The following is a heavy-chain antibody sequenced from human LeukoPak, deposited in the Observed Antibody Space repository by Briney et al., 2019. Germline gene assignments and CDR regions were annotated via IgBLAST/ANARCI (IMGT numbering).Heavy chain of an antibody. CDR3: ANLWGMIYY. V-gene: IGHV3-7*03. CDR2: IKEDGNEQ. D-gene: IGHD2-8*01. J-gene: IGHJ4*02. CDR1: RFTFSTFW. Sequence: GGSLRLSCAASRFTFSTFWMTWVRQAPGKGLEWVANIKEDGNEQNYVDSVKGRFTISRDNAKNSLYLQMNSLRAEDTAVYYCANLWGMIYYWGQGTLVTVSS.